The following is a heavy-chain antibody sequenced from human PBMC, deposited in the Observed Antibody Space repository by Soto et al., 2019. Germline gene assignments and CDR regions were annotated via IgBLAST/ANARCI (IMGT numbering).Heavy chain of an antibody. D-gene: IGHD3-10*01. Sequence: ASVKVSCKASGYTFTSYDINWVRQATGQGLEWMGWMNPNSGNTGYAQKFQGRVTMTRNTSISTAYMELSSLRSEDTAVYYCARPITMVRGVISYNYYYYGMDVWGQGTTVTAP. CDR3: ARPITMVRGVISYNYYYYGMDV. J-gene: IGHJ6*02. CDR1: GYTFTSYD. CDR2: MNPNSGNT. V-gene: IGHV1-8*01.